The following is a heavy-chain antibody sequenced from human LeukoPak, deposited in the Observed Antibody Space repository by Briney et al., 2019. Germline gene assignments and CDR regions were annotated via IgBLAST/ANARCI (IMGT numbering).Heavy chain of an antibody. CDR2: IYHSGST. Sequence: PSETLSLTCAVSGGSLSSGGYSWSRIRQPPGRGLEWVGYIYHSGSTYYNPSLKSRVTISVDRSKNQFSLKLSSVTAADTAVYYCARSKPYYYDSSGYYFVYFDYWGQGTLVTVSS. CDR3: ARSKPYYYDSSGYYFVYFDY. CDR1: GGSLSSGGYS. D-gene: IGHD3-22*01. V-gene: IGHV4-30-2*01. J-gene: IGHJ4*02.